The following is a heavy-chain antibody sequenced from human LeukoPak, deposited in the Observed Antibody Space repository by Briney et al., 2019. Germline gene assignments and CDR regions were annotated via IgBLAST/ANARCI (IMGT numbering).Heavy chain of an antibody. D-gene: IGHD3-22*01. Sequence: ASVTVSFKSSGGTFSSYAISWVRQAPGQGLEWMGGIIPIFGTANYAQKFQGRVTITTDESTSTAYMELSSLRSEDTAVYYCARDPYYYDSSGYFDYWGQGTLVTVSS. CDR1: GGTFSSYA. J-gene: IGHJ4*02. V-gene: IGHV1-69*05. CDR2: IIPIFGTA. CDR3: ARDPYYYDSSGYFDY.